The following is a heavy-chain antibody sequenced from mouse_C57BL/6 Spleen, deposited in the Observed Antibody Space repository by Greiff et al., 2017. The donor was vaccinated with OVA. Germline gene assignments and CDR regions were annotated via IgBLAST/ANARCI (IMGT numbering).Heavy chain of an antibody. D-gene: IGHD1-1*01. J-gene: IGHJ3*01. CDR3: ARDNYAFAY. V-gene: IGHV7-3*01. Sequence: EVQLVESGGGLVQPGGSLRLSCAASGFTFTAYYMSWVRQPPGKALEWLGFIRNKANGYTTEYSASVKGRFTISRDNSQSILYLQMNALRAEDSATYYCARDNYAFAYWGQGTLVTVSA. CDR1: GFTFTAYY. CDR2: IRNKANGYTT.